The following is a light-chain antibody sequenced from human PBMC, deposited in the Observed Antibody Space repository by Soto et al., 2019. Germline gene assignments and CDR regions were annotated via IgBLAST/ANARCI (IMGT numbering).Light chain of an antibody. CDR1: SSDVGGYNY. CDR2: DVS. V-gene: IGLV2-14*01. CDR3: SSYTSSSTSRYV. Sequence: QSALTQPASVSGSPGQSITISCTGTSSDVGGYNYVSWYQQHPGKAPKLMIYDVSNRPSGVSNRFSGSESGNTASLTISGLQAEDEADYYCSSYTSSSTSRYVFGTGTKLTVL. J-gene: IGLJ1*01.